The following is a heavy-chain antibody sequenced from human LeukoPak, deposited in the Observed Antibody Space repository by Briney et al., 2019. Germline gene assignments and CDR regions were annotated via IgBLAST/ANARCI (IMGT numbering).Heavy chain of an antibody. D-gene: IGHD3-10*01. CDR3: AREIPTMVRGVIIRVFDY. Sequence: ASVKVSCKASGYTFTGYYMHWVRQAPGQGLEWMGWINPNSGGTNYAQKFQGRVTMTRDTSISTAYMELSRLRSDDTAVYYCAREIPTMVRGVIIRVFDYWGQGTLVNVSS. V-gene: IGHV1-2*02. CDR1: GYTFTGYY. CDR2: INPNSGGT. J-gene: IGHJ4*02.